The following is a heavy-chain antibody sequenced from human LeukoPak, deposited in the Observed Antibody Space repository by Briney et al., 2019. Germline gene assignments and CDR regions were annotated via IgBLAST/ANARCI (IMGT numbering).Heavy chain of an antibody. CDR1: GGSISSGGYY. D-gene: IGHD4-17*01. J-gene: IGHJ2*01. Sequence: PSQTLSLTRTVSGGSISSGGYYWSWIRQHPGKGLEWIGYIYYSGSTNYNPSLKSRVTISVDTSKNQFSLKLSSVTAADTAVYYCASGTTVTTFEAHWLFDLWGRGTLVTVSS. CDR3: ASGTTVTTFEAHWLFDL. V-gene: IGHV4-31*03. CDR2: IYYSGST.